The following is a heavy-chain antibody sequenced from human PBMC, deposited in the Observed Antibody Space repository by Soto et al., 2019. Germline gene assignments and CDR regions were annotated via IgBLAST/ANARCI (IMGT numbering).Heavy chain of an antibody. J-gene: IGHJ4*02. CDR3: VKESRSGGSW. CDR1: GYTFSDSW. CDR2: IDRDGTVT. V-gene: IGHV3-7*01. D-gene: IGHD2-15*01. Sequence: DVQLVESGGGLVQPGGSLRLSCVGSGYTFSDSWMTWVRQVPGKGLEWVANIDRDGTVTNYVDSMGGRFAISRDNPRSSAYLHMTNLRTEDTAIYHCVKESRSGGSWWGQGTLVTVSS.